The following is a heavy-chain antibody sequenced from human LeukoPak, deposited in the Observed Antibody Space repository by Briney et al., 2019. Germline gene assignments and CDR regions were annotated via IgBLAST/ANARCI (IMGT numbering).Heavy chain of an antibody. CDR1: GFTFRSHA. CDR3: ARTTVTTFGGDYFDY. J-gene: IGHJ4*02. Sequence: GGSLRLSCVGSGFTFRSHAMSWVRQAPEKGLEFVSGIYENGGTTYYADSVKGRFTFSRDNSKNTLYLQMNSLRAEDTAVYYCARTTVTTFGGDYFDYWGQGTLVTVSS. D-gene: IGHD4-17*01. V-gene: IGHV3-23*01. CDR2: IYENGGTT.